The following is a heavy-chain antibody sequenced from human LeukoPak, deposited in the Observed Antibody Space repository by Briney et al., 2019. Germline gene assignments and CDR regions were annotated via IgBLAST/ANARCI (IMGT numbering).Heavy chain of an antibody. Sequence: GGSLRLSCAASGFTFRSSSISWVRQAPGKGLEWVSAITDAVGSTHYADSVKGRFTISSDNSKNTVYLQMNSLRPEDMAVYYCAKEIFSGLLYIDYWGLGTLVTVSS. V-gene: IGHV3-23*01. D-gene: IGHD5-12*01. CDR1: GFTFRSSS. J-gene: IGHJ4*02. CDR3: AKEIFSGLLYIDY. CDR2: ITDAVGST.